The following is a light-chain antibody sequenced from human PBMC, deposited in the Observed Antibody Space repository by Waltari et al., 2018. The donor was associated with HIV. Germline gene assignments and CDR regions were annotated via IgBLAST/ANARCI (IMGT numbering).Light chain of an antibody. CDR1: STDIGAYDS. CDR3: SSYGDSLRVL. V-gene: IGLV2-8*01. CDR2: EGT. J-gene: IGLJ3*02. Sequence: QSALTQPPSASGSLGQSVTISCTGSSTDIGAYDSVPWFPQPPRSAPKLLLYEGTRRPSTVSDRFSGSRSGSTAFLTVAGLQPDDEATYFCSSYGDSLRVLFGGGTNVTVL.